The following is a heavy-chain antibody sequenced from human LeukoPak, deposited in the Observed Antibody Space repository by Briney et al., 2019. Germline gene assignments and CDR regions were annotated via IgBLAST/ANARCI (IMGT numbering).Heavy chain of an antibody. Sequence: GGSLRLSCTASGFSFDAYAMTWVRQAPGKGLEWVSAISGSGANTYYADSVKGRFTISRDNSKNTLYLQMNSLRADDTAVYYCAKYYYGSGPYSHYFDYWGQGTLVTVSS. V-gene: IGHV3-23*01. CDR2: ISGSGANT. J-gene: IGHJ4*02. D-gene: IGHD3-10*01. CDR3: AKYYYGSGPYSHYFDY. CDR1: GFSFDAYA.